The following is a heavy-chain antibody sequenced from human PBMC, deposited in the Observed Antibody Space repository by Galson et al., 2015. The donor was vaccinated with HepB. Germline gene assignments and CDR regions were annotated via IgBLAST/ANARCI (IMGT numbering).Heavy chain of an antibody. V-gene: IGHV3-21*01. Sequence: SLRLSCAASGFTFRSYSMNWVRQAPGKGLEWVSSISPNDDYIYYAEILRGRFSISRDNARNSLYLQMNSLRAEDTAVYYCARGGLQKQRNDYFDFWGRGTLVTVSS. CDR2: ISPNDDYI. D-gene: IGHD3-10*01. J-gene: IGHJ4*02. CDR1: GFTFRSYS. CDR3: ARGGLQKQRNDYFDF.